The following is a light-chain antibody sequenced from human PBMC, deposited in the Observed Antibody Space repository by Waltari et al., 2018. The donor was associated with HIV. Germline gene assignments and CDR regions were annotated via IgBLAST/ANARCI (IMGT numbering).Light chain of an antibody. V-gene: IGLV1-40*01. CDR3: QSYDSSLSGYV. Sequence: QSVLTQPPSVSGAPGQRVTISCTGSSSHLGAGYTVSWYRQLPGTAPKLLIYSNTHRPSGVPVLFSGSKSGTSASLAITGLQADDEADYYFQSYDSSLSGYVFGTGTKGTVL. CDR2: SNT. CDR1: SSHLGAGYT. J-gene: IGLJ1*01.